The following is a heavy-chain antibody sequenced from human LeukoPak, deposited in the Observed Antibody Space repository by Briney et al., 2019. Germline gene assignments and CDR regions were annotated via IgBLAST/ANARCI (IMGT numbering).Heavy chain of an antibody. CDR1: GFTFGDYV. V-gene: IGHV3-49*04. J-gene: IGHJ4*02. CDR3: KVGPMFEY. CDR2: IRSKAYGGTT. Sequence: GGSLRLSCTASGFTFGDYVMSWVRQAPGKGLEWVGFIRSKAYGGTTKNAASVKGRFTISRDDSKNTLYLQMNSLKTEDTAVYYCKVGPMFEYWGQGTLVTVSS. D-gene: IGHD1-26*01.